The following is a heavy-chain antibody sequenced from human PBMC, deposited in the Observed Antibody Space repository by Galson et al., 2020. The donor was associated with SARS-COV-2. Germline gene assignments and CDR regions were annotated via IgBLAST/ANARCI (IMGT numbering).Heavy chain of an antibody. CDR1: GTSISSGSYS. Sequence: SETLSLTCAVSGTSISSGSYSWNWIRQPPGKGLEWIGYISHSGGTYYNPSLESRVTISGDRSKNQFSLRLSSVTAADTAVYYCARLHYGEYARGAFDIWGQGTRVTVAS. V-gene: IGHV4-30-2*01. J-gene: IGHJ3*02. D-gene: IGHD4-17*01. CDR2: ISHSGGT. CDR3: ARLHYGEYARGAFDI.